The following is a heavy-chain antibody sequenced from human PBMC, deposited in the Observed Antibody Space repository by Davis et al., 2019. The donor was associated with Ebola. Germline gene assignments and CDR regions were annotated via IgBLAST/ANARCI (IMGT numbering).Heavy chain of an antibody. Sequence: SVKVSCKASGGTFSSYAISWVRQAPGQGLEWMGGIIPIFGTANYAQKFQGRVTITADKSTSTAYMELSSLRSEDTAVYYCATPDSIAVAGVFSGFDYWGQGTLVTVSS. V-gene: IGHV1-69*06. J-gene: IGHJ4*02. CDR2: IIPIFGTA. D-gene: IGHD6-19*01. CDR3: ATPDSIAVAGVFSGFDY. CDR1: GGTFSSYA.